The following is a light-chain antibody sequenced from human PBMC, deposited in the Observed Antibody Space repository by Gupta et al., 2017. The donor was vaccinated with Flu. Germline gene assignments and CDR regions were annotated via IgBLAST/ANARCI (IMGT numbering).Light chain of an antibody. CDR2: DVS. CDR1: SNDVGRSDS. V-gene: IGLV2-14*03. J-gene: IGLJ1*01. Sequence: QSALTQPASVSGSPGQSITISCSGTSNDVGRSDSVSWYQQSPGKAPKLLIYDVSSRPSGVSSRFSGSKSGNSASLTISGLQAEDETDYFCSSYTSTSTFYVFGTGNKVTVL. CDR3: SSYTSTSTFYV.